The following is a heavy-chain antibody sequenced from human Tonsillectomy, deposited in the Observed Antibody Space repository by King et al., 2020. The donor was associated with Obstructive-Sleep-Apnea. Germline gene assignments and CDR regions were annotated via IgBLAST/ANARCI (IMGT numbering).Heavy chain of an antibody. D-gene: IGHD3-9*01. CDR1: GFTFSSYW. CDR2: INSDGSST. V-gene: IGHV3-74*01. Sequence: VQLVESGGGLVQPGGSLRLSCAASGFTFSSYWMHWVRQAPGKGLVWVSRINSDGSSTSYADSVKGRFTISRDNAKTTLYLQMNSLRAEDTAVYYCARVPYDILTGYYSYYYYGMDVWGQGTTVTVSS. J-gene: IGHJ6*02. CDR3: ARVPYDILTGYYSYYYYGMDV.